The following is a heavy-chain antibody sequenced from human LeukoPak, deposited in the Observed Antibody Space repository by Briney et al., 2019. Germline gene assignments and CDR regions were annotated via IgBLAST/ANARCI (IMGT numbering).Heavy chain of an antibody. V-gene: IGHV3-33*06. CDR2: LWADGSNA. Sequence: GGPLRLSCAASGFTFNIFGMHWVRQVPGNGLEWVAVLWADGSNAHYADSVKGRFTISRDSSEKTLYLQMNSLRSEDTAVYYCVKESAADGIFHFDYWGQGTLVTVSS. D-gene: IGHD6-13*01. CDR3: VKESAADGIFHFDY. J-gene: IGHJ4*02. CDR1: GFTFNIFG.